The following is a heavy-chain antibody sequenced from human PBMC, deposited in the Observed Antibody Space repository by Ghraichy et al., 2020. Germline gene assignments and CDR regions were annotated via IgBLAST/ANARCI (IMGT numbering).Heavy chain of an antibody. CDR3: ARGNAQWLLPHPFDY. CDR1: GFTFSSYS. Sequence: GGSLRLSCAASGFTFSSYSMNWVRQAPGKGLEWVSYISSSSSTIYYADSVKGRFTISRDNAKNSLYLQMNSLRDEDTAVYYCARGNAQWLLPHPFDYWGQGTLVTVSS. D-gene: IGHD6-19*01. CDR2: ISSSSSTI. V-gene: IGHV3-48*02. J-gene: IGHJ4*02.